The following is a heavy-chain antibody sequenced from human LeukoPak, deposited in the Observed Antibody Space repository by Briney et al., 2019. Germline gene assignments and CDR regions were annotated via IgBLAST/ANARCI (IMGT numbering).Heavy chain of an antibody. CDR3: ARETPHIDY. CDR2: ISYDGSNK. CDR1: GFSFSSYA. V-gene: IGHV3-30-3*01. J-gene: IGHJ4*02. Sequence: GRSLRLSCAASGFSFSSYAMHWVRQAPGKGLDWVAVISYDGSNKYSADSVKGRFTISRDNSKNTLYLQMNSLRAEDTAVYYCARETPHIDYWGQGTLVTVSS.